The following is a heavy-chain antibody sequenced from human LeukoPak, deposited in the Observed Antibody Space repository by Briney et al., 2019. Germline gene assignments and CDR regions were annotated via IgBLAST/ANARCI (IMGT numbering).Heavy chain of an antibody. D-gene: IGHD6-13*01. J-gene: IGHJ4*02. Sequence: PGGSLRLSCAASGFTFTSYSMNWVRQAPGKGLEWVANIKQDGSDKYYVDSVKGRFTTSRDNAKNSLYLQMNSLRAEDTAVYYCAIIPRAAAGPSARSPFHYWGQGTLVTVSS. CDR1: GFTFTSYS. CDR2: IKQDGSDK. CDR3: AIIPRAAAGPSARSPFHY. V-gene: IGHV3-7*01.